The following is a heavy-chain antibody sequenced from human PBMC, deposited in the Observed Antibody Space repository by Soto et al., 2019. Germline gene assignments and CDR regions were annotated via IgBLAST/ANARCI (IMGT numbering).Heavy chain of an antibody. CDR2: VRSKADGGTT. Sequence: EVPLMESGGGLVQPGGSLRLSCAASTYIVSNAYINGVRQAPGKGPEWVGRVRSKADGGTTDYAAPVIGRFTISRDNSKNTLYLQMDSLKTEDTAVYYCATTYTGSYSFYFDSWGQGTLVTVSS. J-gene: IGHJ4*02. CDR1: TYIVSNAY. D-gene: IGHD1-26*01. V-gene: IGHV3-15*07. CDR3: ATTYTGSYSFYFDS.